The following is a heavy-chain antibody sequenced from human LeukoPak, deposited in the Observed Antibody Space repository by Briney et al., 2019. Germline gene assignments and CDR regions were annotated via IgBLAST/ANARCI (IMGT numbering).Heavy chain of an antibody. CDR3: ARDRLGGFDS. D-gene: IGHD2-15*01. Sequence: GASVKVSCKASGYTFISYAMNWVRQAPGQGLEWMGWINTNNGNPTYAQDFTGRYVFSLDTSVNTAYLQISSLKAEDTAVYYCARDRLGGFDSWGQGTLVTVSS. J-gene: IGHJ4*02. CDR2: INTNNGNP. CDR1: GYTFISYA. V-gene: IGHV7-4-1*02.